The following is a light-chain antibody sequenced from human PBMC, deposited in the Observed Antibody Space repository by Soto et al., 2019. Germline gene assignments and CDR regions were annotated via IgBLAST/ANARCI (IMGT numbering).Light chain of an antibody. CDR1: QSVSSSY. CDR3: QQYGSSPRT. V-gene: IGKV3-20*01. J-gene: IGKJ1*01. CDR2: GAS. Sequence: EIVLTQSPGTLPLSPGERATLSCRASQSVSSSYLAWYQQKPGQAPRLLIYGASSRATGIPDRFSGSASGTDFSLTISRLEPEDFAVYYCQQYGSSPRTFGQGTKVDIK.